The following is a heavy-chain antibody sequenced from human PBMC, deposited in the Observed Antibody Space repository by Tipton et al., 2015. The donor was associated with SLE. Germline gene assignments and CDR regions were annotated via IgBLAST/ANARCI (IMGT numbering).Heavy chain of an antibody. D-gene: IGHD6-19*01. CDR1: GYTFTNYG. J-gene: IGHJ4*02. CDR3: ARGDEGIDSSGWSNISY. V-gene: IGHV1-69*05. Sequence: QLVQSGAEVRKPGASVKVSCKASGYTFTNYGISWVRQAPGQGLEWMGGIIPIFGTANYAQKFQGRVTITTDESTSTAYMELSSLGSEDTAVYYCARGDEGIDSSGWSNISYWGQGTLVTVSS. CDR2: IIPIFGTA.